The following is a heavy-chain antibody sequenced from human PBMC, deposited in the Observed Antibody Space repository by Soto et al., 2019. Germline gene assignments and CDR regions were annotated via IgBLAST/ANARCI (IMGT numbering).Heavy chain of an antibody. D-gene: IGHD6-13*01. J-gene: IGHJ6*02. CDR2: INPSGGST. Sequence: ASVKVSCKASGYTFTSYYMHWVRQAPGQGLEWMGIINPSGGSTSYAQKFQGRVTMTRDTSTSTVYMELSSLRSEDTAVYYCAGSGYSSSWYYYYGMDVWGQGTTVTVSS. CDR3: AGSGYSSSWYYYYGMDV. CDR1: GYTFTSYY. V-gene: IGHV1-46*01.